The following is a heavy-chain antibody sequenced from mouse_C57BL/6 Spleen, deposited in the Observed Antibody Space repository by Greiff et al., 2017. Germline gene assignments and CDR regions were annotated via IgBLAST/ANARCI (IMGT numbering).Heavy chain of an antibody. CDR2: IWSGGST. Sequence: QVQLQQSGPGLVQPSQSLSITCTVSGFSLTSYGVHWVRQSPGKGLEWLGVIWSGGSTDYNAAFISRLSISKDNSKSQVIFKMNSLQADNTAIYYCARKADNGNPPDYWGQGTSVTVSS. CDR1: GFSLTSYG. CDR3: ARKADNGNPPDY. V-gene: IGHV2-2*01. D-gene: IGHD2-1*01. J-gene: IGHJ4*01.